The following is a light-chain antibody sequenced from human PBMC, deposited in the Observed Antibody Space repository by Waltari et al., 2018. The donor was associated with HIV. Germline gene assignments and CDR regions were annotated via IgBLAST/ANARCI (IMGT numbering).Light chain of an antibody. Sequence: SYELTQPRSVSVSPGQTATITCSGHGLANRTAYWYQQKPGQAPVLVIFKDTERPSGIPERFSGSSSGTTVTLTIRGVQAEDEADYHCQSSDSSDISVFGGGTQLTVL. J-gene: IGLJ3*02. V-gene: IGLV3-25*03. CDR3: QSSDSSDISV. CDR2: KDT. CDR1: GLANRT.